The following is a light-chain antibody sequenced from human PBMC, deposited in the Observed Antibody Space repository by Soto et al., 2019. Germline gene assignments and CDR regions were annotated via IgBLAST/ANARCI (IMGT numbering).Light chain of an antibody. CDR1: SSDVGGYNS. CDR2: DVS. CDR3: SAYTSSRTVV. J-gene: IGLJ2*01. Sequence: QSVLTQPASVSGSPGQSITISCTGTSSDVGGYNSVSWYQQHPGKAPKLMIHDVSNRPSGVSNRFSGSRSGNTASLTISGLQAEDEADYYCSAYTSSRTVVFGGGTKVTVL. V-gene: IGLV2-14*01.